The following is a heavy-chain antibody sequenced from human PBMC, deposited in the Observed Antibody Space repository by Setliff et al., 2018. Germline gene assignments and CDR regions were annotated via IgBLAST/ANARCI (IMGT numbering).Heavy chain of an antibody. CDR2: INHSGST. V-gene: IGHV4-39*07. CDR3: ARDYYDSRGSYAFDI. J-gene: IGHJ3*02. Sequence: SETLSLTCTVSGGSISSSSYYWGWIRQPPGKGLEWIGEINHSGSTNHNPSLKSRVTISVDTSKNQFSLNLSSVTAADTAMYYCARDYYDSRGSYAFDIWGQGTVVTVSS. CDR1: GGSISSSSYY. D-gene: IGHD3-22*01.